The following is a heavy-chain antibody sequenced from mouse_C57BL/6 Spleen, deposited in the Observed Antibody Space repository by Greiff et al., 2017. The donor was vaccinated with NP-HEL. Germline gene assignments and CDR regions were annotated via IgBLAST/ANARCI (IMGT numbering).Heavy chain of an antibody. J-gene: IGHJ4*01. CDR1: GFSFNTYA. Sequence: EVQGVESGGGLVQPKGSLKLSCAASGFSFNTYAMNWVRQAPGKGLEWVARIRSKSNNYATYYADSVKYRFTSSRDDSESMLYLQMNNLKTEDTAMYYCVRWAAMDYWGQGTSVTVSS. V-gene: IGHV10-1*01. CDR3: VRWAAMDY. CDR2: IRSKSNNYAT.